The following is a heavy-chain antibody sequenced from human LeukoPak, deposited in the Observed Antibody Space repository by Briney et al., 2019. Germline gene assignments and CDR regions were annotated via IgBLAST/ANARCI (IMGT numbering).Heavy chain of an antibody. D-gene: IGHD1-26*01. V-gene: IGHV3-64*01. CDR2: ISSNGGST. J-gene: IGHJ4*02. CDR1: GFTFSSYA. Sequence: PGGSLRLSCAASGFTFSSYAMHWVRQAPGKGLEYGSAISSNGGSTYYANSVKGRFTISRDNSKNTLYLQMGSLRAEDMAVYYCARTPSGSYVDYWGQGTLVTVSS. CDR3: ARTPSGSYVDY.